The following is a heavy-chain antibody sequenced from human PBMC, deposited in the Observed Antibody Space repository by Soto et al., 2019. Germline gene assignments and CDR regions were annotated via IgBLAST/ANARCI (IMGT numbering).Heavy chain of an antibody. D-gene: IGHD6-6*01. V-gene: IGHV3-13*04. CDR2: IGTAGDT. J-gene: IGHJ5*02. Sequence: EVQLVESGGGLVQPGGSLRLSCAASGFTFSRYDIHWVRQGTGKGLEWVSGIGTAGDTYYAGSVKGRFTISRENAKSSAYLQMNSLRAGDTAVYYCARGALGFDPWGQGILVTVSS. CDR1: GFTFSRYD. CDR3: ARGALGFDP.